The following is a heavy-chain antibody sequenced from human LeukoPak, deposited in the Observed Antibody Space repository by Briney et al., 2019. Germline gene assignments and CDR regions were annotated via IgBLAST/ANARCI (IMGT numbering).Heavy chain of an antibody. CDR2: ISSSSSDI. Sequence: PGGSLRLSCTTSGFTFSSYTMNWVRQAPGKGLDWVSSISSSSSDIYYADSVKGRFTIFRDNAKNSLYLQMNSLRAEDTAVYYCADVPAANYYYYGMDVWGKGTTVTVSS. CDR3: ADVPAANYYYYGMDV. CDR1: GFTFSSYT. V-gene: IGHV3-21*04. J-gene: IGHJ6*04. D-gene: IGHD2-2*01.